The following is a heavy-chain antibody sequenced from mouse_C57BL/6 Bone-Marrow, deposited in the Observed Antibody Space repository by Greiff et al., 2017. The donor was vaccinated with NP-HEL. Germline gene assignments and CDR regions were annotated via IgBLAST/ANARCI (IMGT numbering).Heavy chain of an antibody. V-gene: IGHV5-16*01. J-gene: IGHJ4*01. Sequence: EVQLVESEGGLVQPGSSMKLSCTASGFTFSDYYMAWVRQVPEKGLEWVANINYDGSSTYYLDSLKSRFIISRDNAKNHLYLQMLSLQSEYTATYYCARNSYGSRWAMYYWRQGPSVTVSS. CDR2: INYDGSST. CDR3: ARNSYGSRWAMYY. CDR1: GFTFSDYY. D-gene: IGHD1-1*01.